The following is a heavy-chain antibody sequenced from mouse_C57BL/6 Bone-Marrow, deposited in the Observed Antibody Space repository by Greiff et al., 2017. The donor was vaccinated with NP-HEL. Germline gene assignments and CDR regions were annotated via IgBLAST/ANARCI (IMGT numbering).Heavy chain of an antibody. CDR3: ARGGLKIAY. CDR1: GFTFSDYG. D-gene: IGHD1-3*01. J-gene: IGHJ3*01. Sequence: EVKLMESGGGLVKPGGSLKLSCAASGFTFSDYGMHWVRQAPEKGLEWVAYISSGSSTIYYADTVKGRFTISRDNAKNTLFLQMTSLRSEDTAMYYCARGGLKIAYWGQGTLVTVSA. V-gene: IGHV5-17*01. CDR2: ISSGSSTI.